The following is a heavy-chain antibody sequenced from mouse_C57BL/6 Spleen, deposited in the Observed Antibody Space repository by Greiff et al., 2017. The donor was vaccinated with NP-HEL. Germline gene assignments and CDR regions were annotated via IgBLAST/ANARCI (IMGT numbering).Heavy chain of an antibody. D-gene: IGHD1-1*01. Sequence: VQLQQSVAELVRPGASVKLSCTASGFNIKNTYMHWVKQRPEQGLEWIGRIDPANGNTKYAPKFQGKATITADTSSNTAYLQLSILTSEDTAIYYCARSPYYGSSYGYFDVWGTGTTVTVSS. CDR1: GFNIKNTY. J-gene: IGHJ1*03. V-gene: IGHV14-3*01. CDR2: IDPANGNT. CDR3: ARSPYYGSSYGYFDV.